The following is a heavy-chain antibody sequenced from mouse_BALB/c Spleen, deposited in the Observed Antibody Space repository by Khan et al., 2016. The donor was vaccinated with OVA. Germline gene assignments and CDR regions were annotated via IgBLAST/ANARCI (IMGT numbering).Heavy chain of an antibody. V-gene: IGHV2-6-2*01. CDR3: ARSNFYAMDY. CDR1: GFSLTTYG. D-gene: IGHD2-5*01. J-gene: IGHJ4*01. Sequence: QVQLQQSGPDLVAPSQSLSITCTVSGFSLTTYGVHWVRQPPGQGLAWLGVIWSDGKTTYNSPLKSSLSISKDNSKSQGFVKMNIHQTDDTARYHCARSNFYAMDYWGQGTSVTVSS. CDR2: IWSDGKT.